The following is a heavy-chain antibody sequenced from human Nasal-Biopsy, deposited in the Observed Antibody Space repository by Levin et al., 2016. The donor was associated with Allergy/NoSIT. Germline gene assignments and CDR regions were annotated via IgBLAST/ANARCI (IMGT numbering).Heavy chain of an antibody. Sequence: SLRLSCGVSGFTFDDFAMHWVRQAPGKALEWVSGINWNSKTIGYADSVKGRFTISRDNARNSLYLQMSSLRDEDTAVYYCVRAYGASTYGYYYWGPGTLVTVSS. J-gene: IGHJ4*02. CDR3: VRAYGASTYGYYY. CDR2: INWNSKTI. D-gene: IGHD5-18*01. CDR1: GFTFDDFA. V-gene: IGHV3-9*01.